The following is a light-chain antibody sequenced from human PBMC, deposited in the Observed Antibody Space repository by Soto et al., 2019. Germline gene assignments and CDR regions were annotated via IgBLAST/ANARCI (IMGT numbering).Light chain of an antibody. CDR1: QSISSN. V-gene: IGKV1-39*01. CDR2: AAS. J-gene: IGKJ2*01. Sequence: DIQMTQSASSLSASVGDRVTITCRASQSISSNLNWHQQKPGKAPKVLIYAASSLQSGVPSRLSSSGSGTDFTLTISSLQPEDFATYYCQQSYSIPYTFGQGTKLEIK. CDR3: QQSYSIPYT.